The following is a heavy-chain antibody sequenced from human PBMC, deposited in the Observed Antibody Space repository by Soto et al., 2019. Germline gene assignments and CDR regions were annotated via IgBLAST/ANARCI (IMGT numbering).Heavy chain of an antibody. V-gene: IGHV5-10-1*01. CDR1: GYSFTSYW. CDR2: IDPSDSYT. D-gene: IGHD2-2*02. Sequence: GESLKISCKGSGYSFTSYWISWVRQMPGKGLEWMGRIDPSDSYTNYSPSFQGHVTISADKSISTAYLQWSSLKASDTAMYYCARHTSRRGLDYYYYGMDVWGQGTTVTVYS. J-gene: IGHJ6*02. CDR3: ARHTSRRGLDYYYYGMDV.